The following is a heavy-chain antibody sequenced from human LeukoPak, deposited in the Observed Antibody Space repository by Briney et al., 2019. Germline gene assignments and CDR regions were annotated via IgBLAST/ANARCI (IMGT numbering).Heavy chain of an antibody. CDR1: GGSISSGDYY. Sequence: SETLSLTCTVSGGSISSGDYYWSWIRQPPGKGLEWIGYIYYSGSTYYNPSLKSRVTISVDTSKNQFSLKLSSVTAADTAVYYCARKVRYYYYFDYWGQGTLVTVSS. V-gene: IGHV4-30-4*01. J-gene: IGHJ4*02. D-gene: IGHD3-9*01. CDR2: IYYSGST. CDR3: ARKVRYYYYFDY.